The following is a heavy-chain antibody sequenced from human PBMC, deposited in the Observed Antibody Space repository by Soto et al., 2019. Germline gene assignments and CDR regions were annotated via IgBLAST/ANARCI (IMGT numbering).Heavy chain of an antibody. CDR1: GGSVSSGSYY. CDR3: ARFPYSSGYYFFDY. V-gene: IGHV4-61*01. J-gene: IGHJ4*02. Sequence: PSETLSLTCTVSGGSVSSGSYYWSWIRQPPGKGLEWIGYIYYSGSTTYNPSLMSRVTISADTSKNQFSLRLSSVTAADTAVCYCARFPYSSGYYFFDYWGQGTLVTVSS. D-gene: IGHD6-19*01. CDR2: IYYSGST.